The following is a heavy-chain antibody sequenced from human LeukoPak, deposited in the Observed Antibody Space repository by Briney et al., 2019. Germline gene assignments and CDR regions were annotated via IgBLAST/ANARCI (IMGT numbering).Heavy chain of an antibody. V-gene: IGHV4-39*07. J-gene: IGHJ3*02. D-gene: IGHD2/OR15-2a*01. CDR2: IYYSGNT. Sequence: PSETLSLTCTVSGGSISSSTYYWGWIRQPPGKGLEWIGSIYYSGNTYYNPSLKSRVTISVDTSENQFSLKLSSVTVADTAVYYCARDSYLQRVAFDIWGQGTMVTVSS. CDR1: GGSISSSTYY. CDR3: ARDSYLQRVAFDI.